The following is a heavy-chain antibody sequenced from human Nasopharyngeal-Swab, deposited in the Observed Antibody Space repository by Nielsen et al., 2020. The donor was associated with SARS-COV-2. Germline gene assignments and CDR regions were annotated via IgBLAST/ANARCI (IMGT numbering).Heavy chain of an antibody. CDR1: GYTFTSYG. J-gene: IGHJ5*02. D-gene: IGHD6-19*01. CDR3: ARDLGVVVIKQWLGENWFDP. CDR2: ISAYNGNT. V-gene: IGHV1-18*04. Sequence: ASVKVSCKASGYTFTSYGISWVRQAPGQGLEWMGWISAYNGNTNYAQKLQGRVTMTTDTSTSTAYMELRSLRSDDTAVYYCARDLGVVVIKQWLGENWFDPWGQGTLVTVSS.